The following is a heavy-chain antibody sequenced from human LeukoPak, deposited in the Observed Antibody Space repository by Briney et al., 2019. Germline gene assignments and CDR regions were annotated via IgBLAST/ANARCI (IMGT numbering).Heavy chain of an antibody. Sequence: GGSLRLSCAASGFTFSSYWMSWVRQAPGKGLEWVANIKQDGSEKNYVDSVKGQFTISRDNAKNSLYLQMNSLRAEDTAVYYCATDRDWTLLDYWGQGTLVTVSS. CDR2: IKQDGSEK. CDR3: ATDRDWTLLDY. J-gene: IGHJ4*02. V-gene: IGHV3-7*01. D-gene: IGHD1-1*01. CDR1: GFTFSSYW.